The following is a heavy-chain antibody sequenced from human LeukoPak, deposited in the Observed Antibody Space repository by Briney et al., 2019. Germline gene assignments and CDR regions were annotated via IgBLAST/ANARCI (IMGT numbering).Heavy chain of an antibody. Sequence: ASVKVSCKASGYTFTSYGISWVRQAPGQGLEWMGWISAYNGNTNYAQKLLGRVTMTTDTSTSTAYMELRSLRSDDTAVYYCASNYYDSSGYYYYFDYWGQGTLVTVSS. V-gene: IGHV1-18*01. CDR3: ASNYYDSSGYYYYFDY. CDR1: GYTFTSYG. J-gene: IGHJ4*02. D-gene: IGHD3-22*01. CDR2: ISAYNGNT.